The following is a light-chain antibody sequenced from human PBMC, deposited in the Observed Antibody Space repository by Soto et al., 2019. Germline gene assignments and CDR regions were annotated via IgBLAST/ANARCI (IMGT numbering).Light chain of an antibody. J-gene: IGKJ5*01. CDR2: DAS. V-gene: IGKV3-11*01. CDR3: QQRSNWPIT. CDR1: QSVSSY. Sequence: EIVLTQSPATLSLSPGERATLSCRASQSVSSYLAWYQQKPGQTPRLLIYDASNRATDIPARFSGSGSGTDFTLTISSLESEDFAVYYCQQRSNWPITFGQGTRLEIK.